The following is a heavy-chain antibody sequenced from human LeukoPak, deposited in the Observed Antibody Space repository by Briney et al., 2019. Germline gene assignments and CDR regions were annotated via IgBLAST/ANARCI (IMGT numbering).Heavy chain of an antibody. D-gene: IGHD3-16*01. CDR3: ARGGSYVLAYYYYGMDV. J-gene: IGHJ6*02. V-gene: IGHV3-21*01. CDR1: GFMFGSFS. CDR2: ISSSGSVT. Sequence: GGSLRLSCAASGFMFGSFSMNWVRQAPGRGLEWVSSISSSGSVTYYADSVKGRFTVSKDNARNSLHLQMNNLAVEDTAVYYCARGGSYVLAYYYYGMDVWGQGTTVTVSS.